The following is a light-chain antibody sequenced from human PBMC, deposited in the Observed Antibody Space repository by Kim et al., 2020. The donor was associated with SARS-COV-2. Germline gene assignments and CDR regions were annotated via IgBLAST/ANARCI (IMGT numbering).Light chain of an antibody. CDR1: QSVSSNY. Sequence: SPGERATLSCRASQSVSSNYLAWYQQKPGQAPRLLIYGASSRATGIPDRCSGSGSGTDFTLTISRLEPEDFAVYYCQQYGSSPLTFGGGTKVDIK. J-gene: IGKJ4*01. CDR2: GAS. CDR3: QQYGSSPLT. V-gene: IGKV3-20*01.